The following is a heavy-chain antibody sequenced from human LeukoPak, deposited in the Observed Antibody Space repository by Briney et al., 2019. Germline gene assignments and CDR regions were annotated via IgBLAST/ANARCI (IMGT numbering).Heavy chain of an antibody. CDR2: IIPIFGTA. D-gene: IGHD6-19*01. CDR3: ARWPTDSSGDPDDY. Sequence: ASVKVSCKASGDTFSSYAISWVRQAPGQGLEWMGGIIPIFGTANYAQKFQGRVTITADESTSTAYMELSSLRSEDTAVYYCARWPTDSSGDPDDYWGQGTLVTVSS. J-gene: IGHJ4*02. CDR1: GDTFSSYA. V-gene: IGHV1-69*13.